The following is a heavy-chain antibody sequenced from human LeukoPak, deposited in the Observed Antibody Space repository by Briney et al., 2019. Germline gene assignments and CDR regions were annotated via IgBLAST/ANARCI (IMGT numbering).Heavy chain of an antibody. CDR2: IYSSGSA. V-gene: IGHV4-59*08. J-gene: IGHJ4*01. CDR1: GVSINNNF. D-gene: IGHD3-22*01. Sequence: SETLSLTCTVSGVSINNNFWTWIRQPPGKGLEWIGYIYSSGSANYNPSLKSRVIISGDTSKNQISLNLTSVTAADTAVYFCARHRDYYDTWGHGTLVTVSS. CDR3: ARHRDYYDT.